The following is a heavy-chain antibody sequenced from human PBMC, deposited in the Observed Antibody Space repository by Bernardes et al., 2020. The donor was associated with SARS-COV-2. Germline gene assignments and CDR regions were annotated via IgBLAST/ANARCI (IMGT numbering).Heavy chain of an antibody. CDR1: GFTFNNYA. D-gene: IGHD1-26*01. J-gene: IGHJ4*02. V-gene: IGHV3-30-3*01. Sequence: GGSLRLSCAASGFTFNNYAMHWVRQAPGKGLEWVAVISYDGNNKYYADSVRGRFTLSRDNSKNTLYLQMNSLRAEDTAVYYCAKARGSYWGGFDYWGQGTLVTVSS. CDR2: ISYDGNNK. CDR3: AKARGSYWGGFDY.